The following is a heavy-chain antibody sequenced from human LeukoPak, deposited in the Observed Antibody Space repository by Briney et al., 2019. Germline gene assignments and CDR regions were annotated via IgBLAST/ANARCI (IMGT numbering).Heavy chain of an antibody. V-gene: IGHV3-30-3*01. CDR3: ARDAYSGSYLDY. J-gene: IGHJ4*02. D-gene: IGHD1-26*01. CDR2: ISYDGSNK. CDR1: GFTFSSYA. Sequence: GRSLRLSCAASGFTFSSYAMHWVRQAPGKGLECVAVISYDGSNKYYADSVKGRFTISRDNSKNTLYLQMNSLRAEDTAVYYCARDAYSGSYLDYWGQGTLVTVSS.